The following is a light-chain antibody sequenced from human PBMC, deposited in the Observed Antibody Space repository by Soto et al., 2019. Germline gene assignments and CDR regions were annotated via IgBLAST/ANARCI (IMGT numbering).Light chain of an antibody. CDR2: EVS. Sequence: QSALTQPAYVSGSPGQSITISCTGTSSDVGGYNYVSWYQQHPGKAPKLMIYEVSNRPSGVSNRFSGSKSGNTASLTISGPQAEDEADYYCSSYTSSSNVVFGGGTKLTVL. CDR1: SSDVGGYNY. CDR3: SSYTSSSNVV. V-gene: IGLV2-14*01. J-gene: IGLJ2*01.